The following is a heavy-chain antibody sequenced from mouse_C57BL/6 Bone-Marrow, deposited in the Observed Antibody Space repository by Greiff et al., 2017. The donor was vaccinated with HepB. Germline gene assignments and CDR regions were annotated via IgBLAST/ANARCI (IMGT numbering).Heavy chain of an antibody. Sequence: VQLVESGAELVRPGTSVKMSCKASGYTFTNYWIGWAKQRPGHGLEWIGDIYPGGGYTNYNEKFKGKATLTADKSSSTAYMQFSSLTSEDSAIYYCARFPHFAYWGQGTLVTVSA. J-gene: IGHJ3*01. V-gene: IGHV1-63*01. CDR2: IYPGGGYT. CDR1: GYTFTNYW. CDR3: ARFPHFAY.